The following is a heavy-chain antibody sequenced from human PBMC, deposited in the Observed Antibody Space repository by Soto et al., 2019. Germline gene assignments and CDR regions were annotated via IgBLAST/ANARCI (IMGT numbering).Heavy chain of an antibody. CDR1: GFTFNNYW. D-gene: IGHD1-26*01. Sequence: EVQLVESGGGLVQPGGSLRLSCAASGFTFNNYWMHWVRQAPGKGLVWVSRIKYDGSSTSYADSVKGRFTISRDNAKNTLYLQMNSLRGEDTAVYYCARGGWGAYYFDCWGQGTLVSVSS. CDR3: ARGGWGAYYFDC. J-gene: IGHJ4*02. V-gene: IGHV3-74*01. CDR2: IKYDGSST.